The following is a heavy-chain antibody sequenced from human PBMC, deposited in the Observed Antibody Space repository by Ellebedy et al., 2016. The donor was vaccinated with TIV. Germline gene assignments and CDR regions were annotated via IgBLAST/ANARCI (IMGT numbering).Heavy chain of an antibody. J-gene: IGHJ6*02. CDR2: SYSGGSGSST. V-gene: IGHV3-53*01. CDR3: TRGKARTGYQYGMDL. Sequence: PGGSLRLSCAVSGFSLNVNYMSWVRQAPGKGMEWVSISYSGGSGSSTYSDHSLKGRFTISRDNSKNTVYLQMNSLRAEDTAVYFCTRGKARTGYQYGMDLWGQGTTVAVSS. CDR1: GFSLNVNY. D-gene: IGHD6-13*01.